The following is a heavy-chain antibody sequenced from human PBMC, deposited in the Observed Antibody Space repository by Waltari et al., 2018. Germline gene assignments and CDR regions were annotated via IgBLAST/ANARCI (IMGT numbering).Heavy chain of an antibody. V-gene: IGHV3-7*01. CDR2: INQDGSEK. Sequence: EVQLVESGGGLVQPGGSLRLYCAASGFTFHLYWMSWVRQAPGKGLEFVANINQDGSEKSYVDSVKGRFTISRDNAKNSMSLQMSSLRAEDAAVYYCARDPGFSEFDLWGQGTLVSISA. J-gene: IGHJ3*01. CDR1: GFTFHLYW. CDR3: ARDPGFSEFDL.